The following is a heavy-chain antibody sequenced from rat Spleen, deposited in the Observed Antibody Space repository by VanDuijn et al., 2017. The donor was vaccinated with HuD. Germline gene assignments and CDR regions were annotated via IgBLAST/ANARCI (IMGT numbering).Heavy chain of an antibody. V-gene: IGHV2-32*01. CDR1: GFSLTRYH. J-gene: IGHJ2*01. CDR3: VRELPGYNPFDY. D-gene: IGHD1-4*01. Sequence: QVQLKESGPGLVQPSQSLSLTCTVSGFSLTRYHVHWIRQPPGKGLEWMGVMWTGGSTENNSALKSRLSISRDTSKSQVFLKMNSLQTEDTATYYCVRELPGYNPFDYWGQGVMVTVSS. CDR2: MWTGGST.